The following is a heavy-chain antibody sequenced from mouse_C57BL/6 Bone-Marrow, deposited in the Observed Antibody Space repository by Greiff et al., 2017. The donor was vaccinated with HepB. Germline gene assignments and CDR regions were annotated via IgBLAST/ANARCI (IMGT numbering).Heavy chain of an antibody. J-gene: IGHJ3*01. V-gene: IGHV5-15*01. CDR2: ISNLAYSI. Sequence: EVQLVESGGGLVQPGGSLKLSCAASGFTFSDYGMAWVRQAPRKGLEWVAFISNLAYSIYYADTVTGRFTISRENAKNTLYLEMSSLRSEDTAMYYCSTLSSLAYWGQGTLVTVSA. CDR3: STLSSLAY. CDR1: GFTFSDYG.